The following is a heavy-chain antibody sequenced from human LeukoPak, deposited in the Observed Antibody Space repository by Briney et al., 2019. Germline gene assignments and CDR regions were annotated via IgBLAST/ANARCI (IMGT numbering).Heavy chain of an antibody. Sequence: PGGSLRLSCAASGFTFDDYAMHWVRHAPGKGLEWVSGISWNSGSIGYADSVKGRFTISRDNAKNSLYLQMNSLRAEDTALYYCAKDISRDTAMVYDYWGQGTLVTVSS. CDR3: AKDISRDTAMVYDY. CDR1: GFTFDDYA. CDR2: ISWNSGSI. V-gene: IGHV3-9*01. J-gene: IGHJ4*02. D-gene: IGHD5-18*01.